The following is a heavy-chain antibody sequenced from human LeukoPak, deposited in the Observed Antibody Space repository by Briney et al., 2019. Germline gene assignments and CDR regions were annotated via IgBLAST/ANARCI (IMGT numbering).Heavy chain of an antibody. J-gene: IGHJ4*02. Sequence: GESLKISCKGSGYSFTSYWIGWVRQAPGQGLEWMGWINPNSGGTNYAQKFQGRVTMTRDTSISTAYMELRNLRSDDTAVYFCAKHIVVVPTTIGLYFDNWGQGTLVTVSS. CDR3: AKHIVVVPTTIGLYFDN. V-gene: IGHV1-2*02. CDR2: INPNSGGT. D-gene: IGHD2-2*01. CDR1: GYSFTSYW.